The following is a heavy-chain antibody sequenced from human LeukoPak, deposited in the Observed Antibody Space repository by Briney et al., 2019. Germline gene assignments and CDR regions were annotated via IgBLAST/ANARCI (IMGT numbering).Heavy chain of an antibody. D-gene: IGHD1-1*01. V-gene: IGHV4-39*01. CDR3: ARRAYWIGFDY. CDR1: GGSISRSPYW. CDR2: IYYSGST. J-gene: IGHJ4*02. Sequence: SETLSLTCTVSGGSISRSPYWWGWIRQPPGKGLEWIATIYYSGSTFYHPSLESRVTISADTSKNQFSLKLTSVTAADTAVYYCARRAYWIGFDYWGQGIIVTVSS.